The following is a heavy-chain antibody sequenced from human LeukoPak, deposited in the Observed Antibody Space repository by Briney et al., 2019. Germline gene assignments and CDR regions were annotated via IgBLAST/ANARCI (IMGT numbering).Heavy chain of an antibody. CDR3: ATAYYYGSVIDY. Sequence: GGSLRLSCAASGFTLSSYGMHWVRQAPGKGLEWVAFIRYDGSNKYYADSVKGRFTISRDNSKNTLYLQMNSLRAEDTAVYYCATAYYYGSVIDYWGQGTLVTVSS. CDR2: IRYDGSNK. V-gene: IGHV3-30*02. J-gene: IGHJ4*02. CDR1: GFTLSSYG. D-gene: IGHD3-10*01.